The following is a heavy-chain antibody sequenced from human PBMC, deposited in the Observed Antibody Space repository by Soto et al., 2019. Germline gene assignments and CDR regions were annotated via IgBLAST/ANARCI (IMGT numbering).Heavy chain of an antibody. J-gene: IGHJ4*02. CDR1: GFTFSSYA. V-gene: IGHV3-23*01. CDR2: ISGSGGST. D-gene: IGHD6-19*01. Sequence: EVQLLESGGGLVQPGGSLRLSCAASGFTFSSYAMSWVRQAPGKGLEWVSAISGSGGSTYYADSEKGRFTITRDNSKNTLYLQMNSLRAEDTAVYYCAKDAGYSSGWYYFDYWGQGTLVTVSS. CDR3: AKDAGYSSGWYYFDY.